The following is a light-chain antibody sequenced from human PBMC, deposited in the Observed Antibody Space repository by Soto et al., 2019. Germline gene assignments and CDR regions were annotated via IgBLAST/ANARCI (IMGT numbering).Light chain of an antibody. J-gene: IGKJ4*01. Sequence: DIQMTQSPSSVSASVGDRVTITCRASPGISSWLAWYQQKPEKAPKLVIYDASSLQSGVPSRFSGSGAGTDFTLTISSPQPEDFATYYCQQDNSFPLTFGGGTKVEI. CDR1: PGISSW. CDR3: QQDNSFPLT. V-gene: IGKV1-12*01. CDR2: DAS.